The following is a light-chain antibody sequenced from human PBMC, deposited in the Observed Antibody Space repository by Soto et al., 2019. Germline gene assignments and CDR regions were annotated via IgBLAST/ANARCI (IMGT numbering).Light chain of an antibody. CDR2: DVS. V-gene: IGLV2-14*01. CDR1: SSDVGGYNY. J-gene: IGLJ1*01. CDR3: SSYTSSSTLVV. Sequence: QSALTQPASVSGSPGQSITISCTGTSSDVGGYNYVSWYQQHPGKAPKLMIYDVSNRPSGVSNRFSGSKSGNTASLTISGLQAEYEANYYCSSYTSSSTLVVFATGTKLPV.